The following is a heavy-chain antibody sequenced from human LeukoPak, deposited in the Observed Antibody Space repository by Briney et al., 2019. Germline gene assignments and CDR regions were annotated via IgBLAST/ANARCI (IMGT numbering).Heavy chain of an antibody. CDR2: IYYSGST. CDR3: ASRLVGATVDY. V-gene: IGHV4-39*01. D-gene: IGHD1-26*01. Sequence: SETLSLTCTVSGGSISSSSYYWGWIRQPPGKGLEWIGSIYYSGSTYYNPSLKSRVTISIDTSKNQFSLKLSSVTAADTAVYYCASRLVGATVDYWGQGTLVTVSS. CDR1: GGSISSSSYY. J-gene: IGHJ4*02.